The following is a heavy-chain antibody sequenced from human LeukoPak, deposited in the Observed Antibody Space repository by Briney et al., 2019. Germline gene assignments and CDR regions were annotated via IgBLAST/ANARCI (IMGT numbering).Heavy chain of an antibody. CDR1: GFTFRVYA. J-gene: IGHJ4*02. CDR2: ISYDGSNK. V-gene: IGHV3-30-3*01. Sequence: PGRSLRLSCAASGFTFRVYAMHGVRQAPGQGLEWVAVISYDGSNKYYADSVKGRFTISRDNSKNTLYLQMSSLSAEDTAVYYCARTTTPHYYGSGSYALGYWGQGTLVTVSS. D-gene: IGHD3-10*01. CDR3: ARTTTPHYYGSGSYALGY.